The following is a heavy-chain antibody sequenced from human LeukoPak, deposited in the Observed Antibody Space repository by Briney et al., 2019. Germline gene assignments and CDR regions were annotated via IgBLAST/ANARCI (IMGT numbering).Heavy chain of an antibody. D-gene: IGHD3-10*01. V-gene: IGHV3-23*01. CDR2: ISGSGGST. J-gene: IGHJ3*02. CDR1: GFTFSSYA. CDR3: ARDAPYYYGSGSYSDAFDI. Sequence: GGSLRLSCAASGFTFSSYAMSWVRQAPGKGLEWVSAISGSGGSTYYADSVKGRFTISRDNSKNTLYLQMNSLRAEDTALYHCARDAPYYYGSGSYSDAFDIWGQGTMVTVSS.